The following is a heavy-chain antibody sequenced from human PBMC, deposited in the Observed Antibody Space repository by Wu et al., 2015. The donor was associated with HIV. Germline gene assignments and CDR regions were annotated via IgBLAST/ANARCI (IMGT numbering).Heavy chain of an antibody. Sequence: QVQLVQSGAEVKKPGSSVKVSCKVSGGTFSSYAINWVRQAPGQGLEWMGWMNPNSGNTGFAQKFQGRVTMTRNTSISTAYMELSSLKSEDTAMYYCAREFMKTFGVLTPLVAYYYYGMDVWGQGTTVTVSS. CDR3: AREFMKTFGVLTPLVAYYYYGMDV. D-gene: IGHD3-16*01. CDR2: MNPNSGNT. J-gene: IGHJ6*02. CDR1: GGTFSSYA. V-gene: IGHV1-8*02.